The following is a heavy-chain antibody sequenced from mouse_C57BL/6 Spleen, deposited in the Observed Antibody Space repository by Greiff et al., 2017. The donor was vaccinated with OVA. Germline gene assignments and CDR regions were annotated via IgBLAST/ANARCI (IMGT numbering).Heavy chain of an antibody. CDR3: VRHATRGYFDV. CDR2: IRSKSNNYAT. V-gene: IGHV10-1*01. Sequence: EVKLVESGGGLVQPKGSLKLSCAASGFSFNTYAMNWVRQAPGKGLEWVARIRSKSNNYATYYADSVKDRFTISRDDSESMLYLQMNNLKTEDTAMYYCVRHATRGYFDVWGTGTTVTVSS. J-gene: IGHJ1*03. CDR1: GFSFNTYA.